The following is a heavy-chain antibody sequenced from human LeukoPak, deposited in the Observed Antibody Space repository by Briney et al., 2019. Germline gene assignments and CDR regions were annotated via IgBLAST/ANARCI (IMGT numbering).Heavy chain of an antibody. V-gene: IGHV4-59*01. Sequence: SETLSLTCAVYGGSFSGYYWSWIRQPPGKGLEWIGYIYYSGSTNYNPSLKSRVTISVDTSKNQFSLKLSSVTAADTAVYYCARWKYYYDSSSQNWFDPWGQGTLVTVSS. CDR1: GGSFSGYY. D-gene: IGHD3-22*01. CDR3: ARWKYYYDSSSQNWFDP. CDR2: IYYSGST. J-gene: IGHJ5*02.